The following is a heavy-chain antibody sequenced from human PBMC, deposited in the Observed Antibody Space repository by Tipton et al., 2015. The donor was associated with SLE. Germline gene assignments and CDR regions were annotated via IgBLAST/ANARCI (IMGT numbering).Heavy chain of an antibody. V-gene: IGHV4-30-4*01. CDR2: IYYSGST. CDR3: ARDRGWDSNDPGVAFDI. J-gene: IGHJ3*02. D-gene: IGHD6-13*01. CDR1: GGSISSGDYY. Sequence: LRLSCTVSGGSISSGDYYWSWIRQPPGKGLEWIGYIYYSGSTYYNPSLKSRVTISVDTSKNQFSLKLSSVTAADTAVYYCARDRGWDSNDPGVAFDIWGQGTMVTVSS.